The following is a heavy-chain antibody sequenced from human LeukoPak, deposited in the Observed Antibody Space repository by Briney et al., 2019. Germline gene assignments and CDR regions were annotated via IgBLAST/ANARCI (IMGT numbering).Heavy chain of an antibody. CDR3: AREGYCSGGSCHTNFDY. D-gene: IGHD2-15*01. J-gene: IGHJ4*02. CDR1: GYTFTSYG. V-gene: IGHV1-8*02. Sequence: ASVKVSCKASGYTFTSYGINWVRQAPGQGLEWMGWMNPNSGNTGYAQKFQGRVTMTRNTSISTAYMELSSLRSEDTAVYYCAREGYCSGGSCHTNFDYWGQGTLVTVSS. CDR2: MNPNSGNT.